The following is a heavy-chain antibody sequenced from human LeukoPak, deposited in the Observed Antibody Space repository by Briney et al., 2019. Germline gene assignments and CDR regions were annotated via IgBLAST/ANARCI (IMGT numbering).Heavy chain of an antibody. CDR3: AGIVATNDAFDI. D-gene: IGHD5-12*01. CDR2: INPSGGST. Sequence: GASVKVSCKESGYTFTSYYMHWVRQAPGQGLEWMGIINPSGGSTSYAQKFQGRVTMTRDTSTSTVYMELSSLRSEDTAVYYCAGIVATNDAFDIWGQGTMVTVSS. J-gene: IGHJ3*02. CDR1: GYTFTSYY. V-gene: IGHV1-46*03.